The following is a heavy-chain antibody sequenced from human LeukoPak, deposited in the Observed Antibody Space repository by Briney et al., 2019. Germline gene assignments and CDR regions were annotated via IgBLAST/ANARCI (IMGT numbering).Heavy chain of an antibody. J-gene: IGHJ3*02. CDR2: IYYSGST. D-gene: IGHD6-13*01. Sequence: PSATLSLTCTVSGGSIRSYYWSWIRQPPGKGLEWIGYIYYSGSTNYNPSLKSRVTISVDTSKNQLSLKLSSVTAADTAVYYCARDRDSSSWYGTNDAFDIWGQGTMVTVSS. V-gene: IGHV4-59*01. CDR1: GGSIRSYY. CDR3: ARDRDSSSWYGTNDAFDI.